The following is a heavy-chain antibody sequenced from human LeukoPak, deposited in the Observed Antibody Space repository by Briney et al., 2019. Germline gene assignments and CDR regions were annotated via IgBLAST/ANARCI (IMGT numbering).Heavy chain of an antibody. CDR2: IKQDGSDK. CDR3: ARDLSGSTSFNY. V-gene: IGHV3-7*01. CDR1: GFTFSSYW. D-gene: IGHD1-26*01. Sequence: GGSLRLSCAASGFTFSSYWMSWVRQAPGKGLEWVANIKQDGSDKYYVDSVKGRFTISRDNAKISLYLQMNSVRAEDTAVYYCARDLSGSTSFNYWGQGALVTVSS. J-gene: IGHJ4*02.